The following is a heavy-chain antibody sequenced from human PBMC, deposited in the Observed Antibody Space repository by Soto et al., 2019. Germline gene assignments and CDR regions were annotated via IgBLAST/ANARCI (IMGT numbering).Heavy chain of an antibody. CDR2: IYHSGST. Sequence: QLQLQESGSGLVKPSQTLSLTCAVSGGSISSGGYSWSWIRQPPGKGLEWIGYIYHSGSTYYNPSLKSRVTISVDRSKNQFSLKLSSVTAADTAVYYCARCWGDMGSGYFGLFDYWGQGTLVTVSS. D-gene: IGHD3-22*01. CDR1: GGSISSGGYS. J-gene: IGHJ4*02. V-gene: IGHV4-30-2*01. CDR3: ARCWGDMGSGYFGLFDY.